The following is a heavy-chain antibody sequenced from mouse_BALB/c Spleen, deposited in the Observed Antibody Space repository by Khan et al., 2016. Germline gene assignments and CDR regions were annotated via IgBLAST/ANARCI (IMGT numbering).Heavy chain of an antibody. CDR3: ARCRCYYGSSRYCDG. J-gene: IGHJ1*01. CDR1: GYTFTNYG. Sequence: QIQLVQSGPELKKPGKTVKISCKASGYTFTNYGMNWVKQAPGKGLKWMGWINTYSGESTYADDFKGRFAFSLETSANTAYLQINNPKNEYTATSFCARCRCYYGSSRYCDGWGAGTTVTVSS. CDR2: INTYSGES. V-gene: IGHV9-3-1*01. D-gene: IGHD1-1*01.